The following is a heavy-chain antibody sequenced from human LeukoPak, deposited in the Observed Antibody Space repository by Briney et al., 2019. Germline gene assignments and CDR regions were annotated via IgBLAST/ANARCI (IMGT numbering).Heavy chain of an antibody. J-gene: IGHJ6*02. Sequence: ASVTVSCKASGYTFTSYYMHWVRQAPGQGLEWMGIINPSGGSTSYAQKSQGRVTMTRDTSTSTVYMELSSLRSEDTAVYYCARDRLPDFWSGYYSYYYYGMDVWGQGTTVTVSS. V-gene: IGHV1-46*01. CDR1: GYTFTSYY. CDR2: INPSGGST. CDR3: ARDRLPDFWSGYYSYYYYGMDV. D-gene: IGHD3-3*01.